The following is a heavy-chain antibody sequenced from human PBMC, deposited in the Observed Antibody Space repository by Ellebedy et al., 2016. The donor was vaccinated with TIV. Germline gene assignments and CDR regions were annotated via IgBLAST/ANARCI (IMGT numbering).Heavy chain of an antibody. J-gene: IGHJ6*02. CDR1: GFTFSDYY. CDR3: ARGGVEMATITRYYYYYGMDV. D-gene: IGHD5-24*01. V-gene: IGHV3-11*01. CDR2: ISSSGSTI. Sequence: GGSLRLXXAASGFTFSDYYMSWIRQAPGKGLEWVSYISSSGSTIYYADSVKGRFTISRDNAKNSLYLQMNSLRAEDTAVYHCARGGVEMATITRYYYYYGMDVWGQGTTVTVSS.